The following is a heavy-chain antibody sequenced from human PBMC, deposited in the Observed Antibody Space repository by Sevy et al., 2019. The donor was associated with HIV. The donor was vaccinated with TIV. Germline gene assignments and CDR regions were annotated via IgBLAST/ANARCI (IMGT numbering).Heavy chain of an antibody. Sequence: SETLSLTCTVSGGPISSYYWSWLRQPPGKGLQYIGYIHYTGSSNYNPSLTCRVTISLDTSKNQFSLQVTSVTAADTAVYYCARAPPVRSGDDSLNWFDPWGQGTLVTVSS. CDR3: ARAPPVRSGDDSLNWFDP. V-gene: IGHV4-59*01. J-gene: IGHJ5*02. CDR1: GGPISSYY. D-gene: IGHD5-12*01. CDR2: IHYTGSS.